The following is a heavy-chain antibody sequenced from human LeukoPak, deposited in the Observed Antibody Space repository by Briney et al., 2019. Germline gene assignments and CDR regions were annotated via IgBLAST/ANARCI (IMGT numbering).Heavy chain of an antibody. CDR1: GYTFTGYD. J-gene: IGHJ4*02. D-gene: IGHD1-26*01. CDR2: MNPNTGDT. Sequence: GSSVTVSYQASGYTFTGYDINWVQQPAGQGLEWMGWMNPNTGDTGYAQMVRGRVTMTRNSSIDTAYMELSGLRSEDTAVYYCTRGSLSGSSRDYWGQGTLLTVSS. V-gene: IGHV1-8*01. CDR3: TRGSLSGSSRDY.